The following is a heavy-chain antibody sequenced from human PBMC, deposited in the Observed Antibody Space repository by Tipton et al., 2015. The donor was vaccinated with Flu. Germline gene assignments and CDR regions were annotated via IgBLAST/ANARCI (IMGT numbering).Heavy chain of an antibody. CDR1: GGSISSYY. V-gene: IGHV4-59*08. Sequence: TLSLTCSVSGGSISSYYWSWIRQPPGKGLEWIGYVFYTGSTDYNPSLKSRVTISVDTSKNQFSLRLSSVTAADTALYYCARQGMPCLDVWGQGTTVTVSS. CDR3: ARQGMPCLDV. J-gene: IGHJ6*02. CDR2: VFYTGST. D-gene: IGHD2-2*01.